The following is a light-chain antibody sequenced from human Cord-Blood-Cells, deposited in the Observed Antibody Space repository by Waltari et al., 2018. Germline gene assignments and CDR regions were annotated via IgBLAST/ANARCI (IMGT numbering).Light chain of an antibody. CDR1: QSISIY. CDR3: QQSYSTPLT. CDR2: AAS. J-gene: IGKJ4*01. V-gene: IGKV1-39*01. Sequence: DIQMTQSPPSLSASVGDRVTITCRASQSISIYLNWYQQKPGKAPKLLIYAASSLQSGGPARFSGSGSGTDFTLTISSLQPEDFATYYCQQSYSTPLTFGGGTKVEIK.